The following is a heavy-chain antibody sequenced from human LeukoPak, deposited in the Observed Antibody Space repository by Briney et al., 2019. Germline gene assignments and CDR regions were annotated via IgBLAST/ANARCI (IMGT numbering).Heavy chain of an antibody. V-gene: IGHV1-18*01. J-gene: IGHJ3*02. D-gene: IGHD6-13*01. Sequence: ASVKVSCKASGYTFTSYGISWVRQAPGQGLEWMGWISAYNGNTNYAQKLQGRVTMTTDTSTSTAYMELKSLRSDDTAVYYCARGVRYSSSWYLFAAFDIWGQGTMVTVS. CDR2: ISAYNGNT. CDR1: GYTFTSYG. CDR3: ARGVRYSSSWYLFAAFDI.